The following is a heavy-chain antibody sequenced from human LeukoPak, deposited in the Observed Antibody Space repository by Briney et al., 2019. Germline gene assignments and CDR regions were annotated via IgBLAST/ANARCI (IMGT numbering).Heavy chain of an antibody. CDR1: GYTFTSYG. CDR2: ISAYNGNT. Sequence: ASVKVSCKASGYTFTSYGISRVRQAPGQGLEWMGWISAYNGNTNYAQKLQGRVTMTTDTSTSTAYMELRSLRSDDTAVYYCARDPSCSSTSCYWTIHYYYGMDVWGQGTTVTVSS. D-gene: IGHD2-2*01. J-gene: IGHJ6*02. CDR3: ARDPSCSSTSCYWTIHYYYGMDV. V-gene: IGHV1-18*01.